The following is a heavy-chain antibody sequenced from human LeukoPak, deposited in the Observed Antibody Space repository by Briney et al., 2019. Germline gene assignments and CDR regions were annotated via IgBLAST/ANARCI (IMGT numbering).Heavy chain of an antibody. D-gene: IGHD3-10*01. CDR1: GFTFSSYG. CDR2: IRYDGSNK. Sequence: PGGSLRLSCAASGFTFSSYGMHWVRQAPGKGLEWVAFIRYDGSNKYYADSVKGRFTISRDNSKNTLYLQMNSLRAEDTAVYYCAKDHLPVGFGDPNWFDPWGQGTLVTVSS. J-gene: IGHJ5*02. V-gene: IGHV3-30*02. CDR3: AKDHLPVGFGDPNWFDP.